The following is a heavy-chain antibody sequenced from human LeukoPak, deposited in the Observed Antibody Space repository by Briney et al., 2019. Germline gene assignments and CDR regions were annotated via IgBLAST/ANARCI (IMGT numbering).Heavy chain of an antibody. J-gene: IGHJ5*02. CDR3: ARGILPVLLWFGELSWFDP. CDR1: GYTFTSYD. Sequence: ASVKVSCKASGYTFTSYDINWVRQATGQGLEWMGWMNPNRGNTGYAQKFQGRVTMTRNTSISTAYMELSSLRSEDTAVYYCARGILPVLLWFGELSWFDPWGQGTLVTVSS. CDR2: MNPNRGNT. V-gene: IGHV1-8*01. D-gene: IGHD3-10*01.